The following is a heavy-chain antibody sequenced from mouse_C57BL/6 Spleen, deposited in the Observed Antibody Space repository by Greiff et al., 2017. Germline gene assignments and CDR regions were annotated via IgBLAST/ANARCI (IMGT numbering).Heavy chain of an antibody. V-gene: IGHV1-54*01. CDR2: INPGSGGT. D-gene: IGHD1-1*01. CDR3: ARSGTTVVATEAMDY. J-gene: IGHJ4*01. Sequence: VHLVESGAELVRPGPSVKVSCKASGYAFTNYLIEWVKQRPGQGLEWIGVINPGSGGTNYNEKFKGKATLTADKSSSTAYMQLSSLTSEDSAVYFCARSGTTVVATEAMDYWGQGTSVTVSS. CDR1: GYAFTNYL.